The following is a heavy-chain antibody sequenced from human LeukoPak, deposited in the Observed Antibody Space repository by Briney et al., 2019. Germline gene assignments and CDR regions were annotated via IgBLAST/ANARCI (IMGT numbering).Heavy chain of an antibody. CDR1: GYNFILHG. V-gene: IGHV1-18*01. J-gene: IGHJ4*02. CDR3: ATDLPLVGATDLTDY. D-gene: IGHD1-26*01. Sequence: ASVKVSCKASGYNFILHGISWVRQAPGQGLEWMGWISTYNGNTKYAQKLQGRVTMTTDTSTSTAYMERRSLRSEDTAVYYCATDLPLVGATDLTDYWGPGTLVTVSS. CDR2: ISTYNGNT.